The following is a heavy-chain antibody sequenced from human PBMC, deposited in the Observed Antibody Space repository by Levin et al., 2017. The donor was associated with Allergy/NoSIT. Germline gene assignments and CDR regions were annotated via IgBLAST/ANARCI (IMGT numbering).Heavy chain of an antibody. D-gene: IGHD6-6*01. CDR1: GGSISSYY. CDR2: IYTSGST. V-gene: IGHV4-4*07. CDR3: ARDDLPSYSSSSNRFDP. Sequence: SETLSLTCTVSGGSISSYYWSWIRQPAGKGLEWIGRIYTSGSTNYNPSLKSRVTMSVDTSKNQFSLKLSSVTAADTAVYYCARDDLPSYSSSSNRFDPWGQGTLVTVSS. J-gene: IGHJ5*02.